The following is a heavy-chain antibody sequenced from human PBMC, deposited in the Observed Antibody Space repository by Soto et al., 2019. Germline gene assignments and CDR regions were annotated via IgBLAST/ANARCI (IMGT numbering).Heavy chain of an antibody. J-gene: IGHJ5*02. D-gene: IGHD2-2*01. CDR2: FDPEDGET. CDR1: GYTLTELS. Sequence: ASVKVSCKVSGYTLTELSMHWVRQAPGKGLEWMGGFDPEDGETIYAQKFQGRVTMTEDTSTDTAYMDLSSLRSEDTAVYYCATWSRVGHDIVVVPAADRWFDPWGQGTLVTVSS. V-gene: IGHV1-24*01. CDR3: ATWSRVGHDIVVVPAADRWFDP.